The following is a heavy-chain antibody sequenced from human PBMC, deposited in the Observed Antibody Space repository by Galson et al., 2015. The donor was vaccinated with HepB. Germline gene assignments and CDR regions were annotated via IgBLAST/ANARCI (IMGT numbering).Heavy chain of an antibody. CDR2: ISYDGGNK. J-gene: IGHJ4*01. Sequence: SLRLSCAASGFTFSAKTMHWVRQAPGKGLEWVALISYDGGNKYYANSVKGRFTISRDNSKNTLYLQLNSLRAEDTAVYYCARDEGYGDYGIDYWGHGTLVTVSS. D-gene: IGHD4-17*01. CDR3: ARDEGYGDYGIDY. CDR1: GFTFSAKT. V-gene: IGHV3-30-3*01.